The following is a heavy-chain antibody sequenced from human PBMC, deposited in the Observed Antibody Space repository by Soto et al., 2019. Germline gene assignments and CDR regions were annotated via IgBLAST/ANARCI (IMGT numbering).Heavy chain of an antibody. CDR2: ISYDGFIK. J-gene: IGHJ6*02. Sequence: QVQLVESGGGVVQPGRSLRLSCASSGFSFSTHGMQWVRQAPGKGLEWVAIISYDGFIKYSADDVKGRFTISRDNSKNTLFLQMDSLRAEDSAVYYCAKDLKASGGHSGTLNYYYGMDVWGQGTSVTVS. V-gene: IGHV3-30*18. D-gene: IGHD3-10*01. CDR1: GFSFSTHG. CDR3: AKDLKASGGHSGTLNYYYGMDV.